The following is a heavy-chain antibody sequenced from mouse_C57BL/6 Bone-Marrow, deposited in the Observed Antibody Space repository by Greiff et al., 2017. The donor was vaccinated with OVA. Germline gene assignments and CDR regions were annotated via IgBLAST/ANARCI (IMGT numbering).Heavy chain of an antibody. V-gene: IGHV1-59*01. CDR3: ARSTVVAFDY. CDR1: GYTFTSYW. D-gene: IGHD1-1*01. CDR2: IDPSDSYT. J-gene: IGHJ2*01. Sequence: QVQLQQSGAELVRPGTSVKLSCKASGYTFTSYWMHWVKQRPGQGLEWIGVIDPSDSYTNYNQKFKGKATLTVDTSSSTAYMQLSSLTSEDSAVYYCARSTVVAFDYWGQGTTLTVSS.